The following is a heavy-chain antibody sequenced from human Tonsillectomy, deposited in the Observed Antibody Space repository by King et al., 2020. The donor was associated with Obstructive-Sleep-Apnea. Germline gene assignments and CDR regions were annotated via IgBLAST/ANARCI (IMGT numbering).Heavy chain of an antibody. CDR2: IYYSGST. J-gene: IGHJ4*02. V-gene: IGHV4-39*07. CDR1: GGSMSSSSYY. Sequence: LQLQESGPGLVKPSETLSLTCTVSGGSMSSSSYYWGWIRQPPGKGLEWIGSIYYSGSTYYNPSLKSRVTISVDTSKNQFSLKLSSVTAADTAVYYCARDRGYYPGHYFDFWGQGTLVTVSS. D-gene: IGHD2-15*01. CDR3: ARDRGYYPGHYFDF.